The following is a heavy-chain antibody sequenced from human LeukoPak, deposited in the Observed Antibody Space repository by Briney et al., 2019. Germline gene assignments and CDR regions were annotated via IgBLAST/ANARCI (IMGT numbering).Heavy chain of an antibody. CDR1: GFTFSSYG. CDR3: ARDLAAGPPYYYYYMDV. J-gene: IGHJ6*03. D-gene: IGHD6-25*01. CDR2: IRHDGSNK. Sequence: PGGSLRLSCAASGFTFSSYGMHWVRQAPGKGLEWVAFIRHDGSNKYYADSVKGRFTISRDNSKNTLYLQMNSLRAEDTAVYYCARDLAAGPPYYYYYMDVWGKGTTVTISS. V-gene: IGHV3-30*02.